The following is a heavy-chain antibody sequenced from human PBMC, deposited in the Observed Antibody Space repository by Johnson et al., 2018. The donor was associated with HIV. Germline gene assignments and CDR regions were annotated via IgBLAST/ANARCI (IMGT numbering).Heavy chain of an antibody. D-gene: IGHD6-6*01. CDR2: INWDGGST. CDR1: GFIFDAYG. Sequence: VQLVESGGGVVRPGGSLRFSCASSGFIFDAYGMNWVRQAPGKGLEWVSGINWDGGSTGYADSVKGRFTISRDNAKNCLYLQMNSLRVEDTALYYCVRVMGGYYSSSFGNAFDIWGQGTMVTVSS. V-gene: IGHV3-20*04. CDR3: VRVMGGYYSSSFGNAFDI. J-gene: IGHJ3*02.